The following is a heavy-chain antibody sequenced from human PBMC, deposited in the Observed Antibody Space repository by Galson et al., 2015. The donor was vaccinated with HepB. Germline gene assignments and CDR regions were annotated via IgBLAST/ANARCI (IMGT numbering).Heavy chain of an antibody. J-gene: IGHJ4*02. CDR1: GFTFSHYW. D-gene: IGHD3-10*01. CDR3: ARELLAYYSGSGIIDY. CDR2: IKQDGSEK. V-gene: IGHV3-7*03. Sequence: SLRLSCAASGFTFSHYWMSWVRQAPGKGLEWVANIKQDGSEKFYVDSVKGRFTISRDNAKNSLFLQMNSLRAEDTAMYYCARELLAYYSGSGIIDYWGQGALVTVSS.